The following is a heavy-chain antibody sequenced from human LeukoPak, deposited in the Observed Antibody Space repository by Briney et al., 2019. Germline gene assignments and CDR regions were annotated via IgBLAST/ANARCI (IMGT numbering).Heavy chain of an antibody. V-gene: IGHV3-23*01. CDR2: ISGSGGST. CDR3: AKDLHDYGNYVGWFDS. CDR1: GFTFSSYA. Sequence: GGSLRLSCAAPGFTFSSYAMDWVRQAPGKGLEWVSAISGSGGSTYYADSVKGRFTISRDNSKTTLFLQMNSLRAEDTAVYYCAKDLHDYGNYVGWFDSWGQGTLVTVSS. D-gene: IGHD4-11*01. J-gene: IGHJ5*01.